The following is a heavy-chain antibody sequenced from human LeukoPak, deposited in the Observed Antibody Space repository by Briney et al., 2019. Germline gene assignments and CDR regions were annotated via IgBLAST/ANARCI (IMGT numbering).Heavy chain of an antibody. CDR1: GYSISSGYY. D-gene: IGHD3-22*01. CDR3: ARDLYYYDSSGYYPT. Sequence: SETLSLTCTVSGYSISSGYYWGWIRQPPGKGLEWIGSIYHSGSTYYNPSLKSRVTISVDTSKNPFSLKLSSVTAADTAVYYCARDLYYYDSSGYYPTWGQGTLVTVSS. V-gene: IGHV4-38-2*02. J-gene: IGHJ5*02. CDR2: IYHSGST.